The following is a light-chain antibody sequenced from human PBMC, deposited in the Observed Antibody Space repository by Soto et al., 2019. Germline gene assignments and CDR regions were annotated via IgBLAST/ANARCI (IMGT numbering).Light chain of an antibody. V-gene: IGKV2-24*01. CDR2: TIS. CDR3: MQATQCPFT. J-gene: IGKJ2*01. Sequence: DIVMTQTPLSSPVTLGQPASISCRSSQSLVYSDGNTYLSWLHQRPGQPPRLLIYTISNRLSGVPDRFSGSGAGTDFTLRISRVEAEDVGVYYCMQATQCPFTFGQGTNLEIK. CDR1: QSLVYSDGNTY.